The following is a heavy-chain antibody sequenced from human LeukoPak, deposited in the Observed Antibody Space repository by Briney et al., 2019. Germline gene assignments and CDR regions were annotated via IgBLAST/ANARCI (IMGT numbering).Heavy chain of an antibody. CDR3: ARCGFSGTMDV. CDR2: IKNDESEK. V-gene: IGHV3-7*01. CDR1: GFIFTNYC. D-gene: IGHD3-3*01. Sequence: PGGSLRLSCAASGFIFTNYCMRWVRQAPGEGLEWVANIKNDESEKYYVGSVKGRFTISSDNAKNLVYLQMNSLRGEDTAVYYCARCGFSGTMDVWGQGTAVTVSS. J-gene: IGHJ6*02.